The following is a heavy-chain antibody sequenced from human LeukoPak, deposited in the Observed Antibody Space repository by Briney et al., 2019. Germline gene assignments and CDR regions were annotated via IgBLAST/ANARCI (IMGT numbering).Heavy chain of an antibody. J-gene: IGHJ4*02. CDR3: ARGQFDSLWGSYPD. CDR2: INTNTGNP. Sequence: ASVKVSCKASGYTFTNYGLHWVRQAPGQGPEWMGWINTNTGNPTYAPGFTGRFVFSLDTSVSTAFLQISSLKTEDSAFYYCARGQFDSLWGSYPDWGQGTLVTVSS. CDR1: GYTFTNYG. D-gene: IGHD3-16*02. V-gene: IGHV7-4-1*02.